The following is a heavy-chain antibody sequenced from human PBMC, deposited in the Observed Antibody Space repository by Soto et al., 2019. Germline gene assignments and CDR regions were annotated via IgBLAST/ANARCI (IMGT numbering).Heavy chain of an antibody. D-gene: IGHD6-13*01. Sequence: QVKLVQSGAEVKKPGASVKVSWQASGYTFTSYGISWVRQAPGRGLEWMGWISAYNGNTNYAQKLQGRVTMTTDTTTSTAYKELRSLRADDTAVYCCARDTIAAAGFDYWGQGTLVTVSS. CDR3: ARDTIAAAGFDY. CDR1: GYTFTSYG. J-gene: IGHJ4*02. CDR2: ISAYNGNT. V-gene: IGHV1-18*01.